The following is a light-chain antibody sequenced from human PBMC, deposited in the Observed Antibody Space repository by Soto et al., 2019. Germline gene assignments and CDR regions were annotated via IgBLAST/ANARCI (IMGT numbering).Light chain of an antibody. Sequence: DIVMTQSPLSLPVTPGEPASISCRSSQSLLHSNGYNYLDWYLQKPGQSPQLLIYLGSNRASGVHDRCSGSGSGSDCTLKISRVEAEDVGVYYCMQALQTPPTFGQGTKVEIK. J-gene: IGKJ1*01. CDR3: MQALQTPPT. CDR1: QSLLHSNGYNY. CDR2: LGS. V-gene: IGKV2-28*01.